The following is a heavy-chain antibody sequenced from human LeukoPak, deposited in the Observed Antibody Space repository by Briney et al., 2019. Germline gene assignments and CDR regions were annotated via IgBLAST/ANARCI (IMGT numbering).Heavy chain of an antibody. Sequence: PGGSLRLSCAASRFTLSTYWMSWVRQAPGKGLEWVAHIKQDGSQEYYVDSVKGRFTISRDSAKNSLYLQMNSLRAEDTAVYYCARGVPYVSGGGPNYSDYWGKEPWSPSPQ. J-gene: IGHJ4*01. D-gene: IGHD3-16*01. CDR2: IKQDGSQE. V-gene: IGHV3-7*01. CDR3: ARGVPYVSGGGPNYSDY. CDR1: RFTLSTYW.